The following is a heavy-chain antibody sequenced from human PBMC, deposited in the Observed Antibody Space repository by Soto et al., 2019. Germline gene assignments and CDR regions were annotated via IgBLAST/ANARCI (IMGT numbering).Heavy chain of an antibody. D-gene: IGHD2-15*01. Sequence: GGSLRLSCAASGFTFSSYWMSWVRQAPGKGLEWVANIKQDGSEKYYVDSVKGRFTISRDNAKNSLYLKMNSLRAEDTAVYYCARVLWGVAATFYMDVWGKGTTVTVSS. CDR1: GFTFSSYW. CDR3: ARVLWGVAATFYMDV. J-gene: IGHJ6*03. V-gene: IGHV3-7*01. CDR2: IKQDGSEK.